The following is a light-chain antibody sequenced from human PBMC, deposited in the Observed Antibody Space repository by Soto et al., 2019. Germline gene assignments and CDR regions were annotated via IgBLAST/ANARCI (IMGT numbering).Light chain of an antibody. CDR1: QSVSSS. Sequence: EIVMTQSPATLSVSPGERVTLSCRASQSVSSSLAWYQQKPGQSPRLLIYGASTRATGIPARFSGSGSGTEFTLTISILQSEDFAVYYWQQYNNWPPFTFGPGTKVDIK. CDR3: QQYNNWPPFT. J-gene: IGKJ3*01. V-gene: IGKV3-15*01. CDR2: GAS.